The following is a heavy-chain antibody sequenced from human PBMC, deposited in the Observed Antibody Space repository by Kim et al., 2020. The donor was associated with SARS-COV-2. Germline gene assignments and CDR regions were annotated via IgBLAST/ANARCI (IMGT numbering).Heavy chain of an antibody. D-gene: IGHD2-15*01. Sequence: ASVKVSCKASGYTFTSYAMHWVRQAPGQRLEWMGWINAGNGNTKYSQKFQGRVTITRDTSASTAYMELSSLRSEDTAVYYCARDPIGYWHYYYGMDVWGQGTTVTVSS. J-gene: IGHJ6*02. CDR2: INAGNGNT. CDR3: ARDPIGYWHYYYGMDV. CDR1: GYTFTSYA. V-gene: IGHV1-3*01.